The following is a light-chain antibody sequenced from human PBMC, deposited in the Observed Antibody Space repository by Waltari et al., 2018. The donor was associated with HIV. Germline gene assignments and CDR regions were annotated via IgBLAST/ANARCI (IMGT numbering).Light chain of an antibody. CDR3: QTWDSFIVV. Sequence: SYELTPPPSVSVSPGQTASITCPGDKLGNKNVCWYQQKSGQSPVLVIYQDRRRPSGIPRRFSGSNSGNTATLTISGTQAVDEADYYCQTWDSFIVVFAGGTRLTVL. V-gene: IGLV3-1*01. J-gene: IGLJ2*01. CDR1: KLGNKN. CDR2: QDR.